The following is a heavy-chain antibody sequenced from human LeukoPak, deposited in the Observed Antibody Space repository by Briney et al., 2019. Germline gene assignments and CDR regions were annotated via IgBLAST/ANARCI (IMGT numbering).Heavy chain of an antibody. CDR2: IYTSGST. J-gene: IGHJ4*02. V-gene: IGHV4-4*07. Sequence: SETLSLTCTVSGGSISSYYWSWIRQPAGKGLEWIGRIYTSGSTNYNPSLKSRVTISVDTSKNQFSLKLSSVTAADTAVYYCARHRWREVVPAAKYYFDYWGQGTLVTVSS. CDR3: ARHRWREVVPAAKYYFDY. D-gene: IGHD2-2*01. CDR1: GGSISSYY.